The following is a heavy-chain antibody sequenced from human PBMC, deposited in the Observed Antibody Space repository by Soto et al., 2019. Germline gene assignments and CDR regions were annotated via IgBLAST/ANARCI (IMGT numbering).Heavy chain of an antibody. CDR1: GGPISSSGCY. Sequence: QLQLQESGPGLVKPSETLSLTCIVTGGPISSSGCYWGWIRQPPGKGLEWIGSIHYSGSTYYNPSLKSRVTISVDTSKNQCSLRLSSVTAADMAVYYCARQYEYSSSSFDYWGQGTLVTVSS. J-gene: IGHJ4*02. V-gene: IGHV4-39*01. CDR3: ARQYEYSSSSFDY. CDR2: IHYSGST. D-gene: IGHD6-6*01.